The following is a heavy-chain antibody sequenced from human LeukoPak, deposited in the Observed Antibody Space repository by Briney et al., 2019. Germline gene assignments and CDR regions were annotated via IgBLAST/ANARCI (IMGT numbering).Heavy chain of an antibody. D-gene: IGHD2-2*02. Sequence: GGSLRLSCAASGFTLSSYAMSWVRQAPGKGLEWVSTISGSGTSTYYADSVKGRFTFSRDSSKNTLYLQMYNLRAEDTAVYYCAKDRSCSSTICSTGFDYWGQGTLVTVSS. CDR2: ISGSGTST. CDR1: GFTLSSYA. J-gene: IGHJ4*02. V-gene: IGHV3-23*01. CDR3: AKDRSCSSTICSTGFDY.